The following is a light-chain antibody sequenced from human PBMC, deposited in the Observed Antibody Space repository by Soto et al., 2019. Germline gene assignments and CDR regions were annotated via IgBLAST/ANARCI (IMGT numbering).Light chain of an antibody. CDR2: EGS. J-gene: IGLJ1*01. Sequence: QSVLTQPASVSGSPGQSITISCTGTSSDVGSYNLVSWYQQHPGKAPKLMIYEGSKRPSGVSNRFSGSKSGNTASLTISGLQAEDEADSYCCSYAGSSSYVFGTGTKGTLL. CDR1: SSDVGSYNL. V-gene: IGLV2-23*01. CDR3: CSYAGSSSYV.